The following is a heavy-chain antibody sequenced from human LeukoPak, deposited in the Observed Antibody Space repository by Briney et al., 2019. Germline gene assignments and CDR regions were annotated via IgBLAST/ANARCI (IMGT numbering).Heavy chain of an antibody. V-gene: IGHV3-23*01. CDR1: GFTFSSYA. J-gene: IGHJ3*02. Sequence: GGSLRLSCAAAGFTFSSYAMSWVRQAPGKGLEWVSAISGSGGSTYYADSVKGRFTISGDNAKNTLFLQMNSLTAEDTAVYYCARSGAGGAFDMWGRGTMVTVSS. CDR3: ARSGAGGAFDM. CDR2: ISGSGGST. D-gene: IGHD3-10*01.